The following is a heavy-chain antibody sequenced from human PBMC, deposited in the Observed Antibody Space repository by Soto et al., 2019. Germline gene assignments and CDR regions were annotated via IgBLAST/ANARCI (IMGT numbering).Heavy chain of an antibody. V-gene: IGHV4-59*08. CDR1: GGSISSYY. CDR3: ARAKAPLYSSSWYWFDP. Sequence: SETLSLTCTVSGGSISSYYWSWIRQPPGKGLEWIGYIYYSGSTNYNPSLKSRVTISVDTSKNQFSLKLSSVTAAGTAVYYCARAKAPLYSSSWYWFDPWGQGTLVTVS. J-gene: IGHJ5*02. CDR2: IYYSGST. D-gene: IGHD6-13*01.